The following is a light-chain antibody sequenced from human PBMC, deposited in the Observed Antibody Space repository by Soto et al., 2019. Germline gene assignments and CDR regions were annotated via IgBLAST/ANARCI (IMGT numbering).Light chain of an antibody. J-gene: IGLJ2*01. CDR1: DTDVGSYNL. Sequence: QSALTQPASVSGSPGQTITISCTGTDTDVGSYNLVSWYQHHPGKACKLIIYEGTKRPSGVSNRFSGSKSGNTASLTISGLQAEDEADYHCCSYAGSNSVVFGGGTKLTVL. V-gene: IGLV2-23*01. CDR3: CSYAGSNSVV. CDR2: EGT.